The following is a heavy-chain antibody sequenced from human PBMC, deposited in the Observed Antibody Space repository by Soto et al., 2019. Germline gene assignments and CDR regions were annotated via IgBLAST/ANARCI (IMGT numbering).Heavy chain of an antibody. D-gene: IGHD3-22*01. V-gene: IGHV3-7*03. CDR3: ARSLEIYDSSGYYYGPPLYFDY. J-gene: IGHJ4*02. CDR1: GFTFSSYW. Sequence: GGSLRLSCAASGFTFSSYWMSWVRQAPGKVVEWVANIKQDGSEKYYVDSVKGRFTISRDNAKNSLYLQMNSLRAEDTAVYYCARSLEIYDSSGYYYGPPLYFDYWGQGTLVTVSS. CDR2: IKQDGSEK.